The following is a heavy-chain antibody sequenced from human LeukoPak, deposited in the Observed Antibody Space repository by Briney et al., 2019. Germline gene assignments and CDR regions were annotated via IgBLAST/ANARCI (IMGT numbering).Heavy chain of an antibody. Sequence: SETLSLTCAVYGGSFSGYHWSWIRQPPGKGLEWIGEINHSGSTNYNPSLKSRVSISVDTSKNQFSLKLSSVTAADTAVYYCARGRGIAAAGTFDYWGQGTLVTVSS. CDR1: GGSFSGYH. CDR2: INHSGST. V-gene: IGHV4-34*01. J-gene: IGHJ4*02. D-gene: IGHD6-13*01. CDR3: ARGRGIAAAGTFDY.